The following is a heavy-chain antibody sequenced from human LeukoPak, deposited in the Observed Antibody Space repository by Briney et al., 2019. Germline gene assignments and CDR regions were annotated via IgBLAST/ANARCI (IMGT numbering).Heavy chain of an antibody. CDR1: GGSFSGYY. CDR2: INHSEST. D-gene: IGHD2-2*02. J-gene: IGHJ4*02. Sequence: KPSETLSLTCAVYGGSFSGYYWSWIRQPPGKGLVWIGEINHSESTNYNPSLKSRVTILVDTSKNQFSLKLNSATAADTAVYYCARGAVVVVPAAIQFYFDYWGQGTLVTVSS. V-gene: IGHV4-34*01. CDR3: ARGAVVVVPAAIQFYFDY.